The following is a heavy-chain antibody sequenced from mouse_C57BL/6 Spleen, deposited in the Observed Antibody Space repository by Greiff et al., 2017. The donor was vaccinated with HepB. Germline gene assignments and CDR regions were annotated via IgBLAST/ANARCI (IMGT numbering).Heavy chain of an antibody. Sequence: VQLQQPGAELVMPGASVKLSCKASGYTFTSYWMHWVKQRPGQGLEWIGEIDPSDSYTNYNQKFKGKSTLTVDKSSSTAYMQLSSLTSEDSAVDYCARGPYYGSSYSWFAYWGQGTLVTVSA. D-gene: IGHD1-1*01. V-gene: IGHV1-69*01. CDR3: ARGPYYGSSYSWFAY. CDR2: IDPSDSYT. CDR1: GYTFTSYW. J-gene: IGHJ3*01.